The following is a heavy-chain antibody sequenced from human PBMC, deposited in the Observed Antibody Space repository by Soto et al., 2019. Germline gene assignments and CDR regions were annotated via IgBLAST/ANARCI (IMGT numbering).Heavy chain of an antibody. V-gene: IGHV3-33*01. CDR2: IWYNGRNK. J-gene: IGHJ6*03. CDR1: GFTFSSYG. D-gene: IGHD2-8*01. Sequence: QVHLVESGGGVVQPGTSLRLSCEASGFTFSSYGMHWVRQAPGRGLEWVAVIWYNGRNKNCADSVKGRFTISRDNYKNTLYLQMNNLRAEDTAVYFCASSPGVKDSYYYMDVWGKGTTVTVSS. CDR3: ASSPGVKDSYYYMDV.